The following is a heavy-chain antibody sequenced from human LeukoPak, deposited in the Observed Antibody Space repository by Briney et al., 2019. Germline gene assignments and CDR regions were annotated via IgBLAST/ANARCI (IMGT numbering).Heavy chain of an antibody. CDR1: GGSISSSSYY. Sequence: PSETLSLTCTVSGGSISSSSYYWGWIRQPPGKGLEWIGNIYYSGSTYYSPSLKSRVTISVDTSKNQFSLKLSSVTAADTAVFYCAIRYYYGSGSYDYWGQGTLVTVSS. J-gene: IGHJ4*02. V-gene: IGHV4-39*01. CDR3: AIRYYYGSGSYDY. D-gene: IGHD3-10*01. CDR2: IYYSGST.